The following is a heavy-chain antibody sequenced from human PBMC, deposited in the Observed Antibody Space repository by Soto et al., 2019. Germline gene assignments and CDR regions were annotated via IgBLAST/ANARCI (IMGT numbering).Heavy chain of an antibody. Sequence: QVQLEESGGGVVQPGGSLRLSCAASGFTFSSHGMHWVRQAPGKGLEWVAVISYDGRNKYHADSGKSRFTISRDNVSNTLSLQINSLRAEDTAVYDCAKDRYFYDSSAAGVSDYWGQGTLVTVSS. V-gene: IGHV3-30*18. CDR1: GFTFSSHG. CDR3: AKDRYFYDSSAAGVSDY. J-gene: IGHJ4*02. CDR2: ISYDGRNK. D-gene: IGHD3-22*01.